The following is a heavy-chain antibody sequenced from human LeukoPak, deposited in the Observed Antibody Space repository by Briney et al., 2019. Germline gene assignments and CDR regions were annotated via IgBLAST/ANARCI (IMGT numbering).Heavy chain of an antibody. CDR1: GGSISSYY. CDR3: ARHDPIISMIVGERAFDI. CDR2: ISNSGST. J-gene: IGHJ3*02. D-gene: IGHD3-22*01. V-gene: IGHV4-59*08. Sequence: SETLSLTCTVSGGSISSYYWSWIRQPPGTGLEWIGYISNSGSTKYNPSPKTRVTISVGTSKNQFSLKLSSVTAADTAVYYCARHDPIISMIVGERAFDIWGQGTMVTVSS.